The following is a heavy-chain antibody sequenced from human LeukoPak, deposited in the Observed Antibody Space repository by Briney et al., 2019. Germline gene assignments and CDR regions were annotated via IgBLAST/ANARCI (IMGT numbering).Heavy chain of an antibody. CDR2: ISYDVSNK. CDR3: VTDGGPNYYDTFDY. D-gene: IGHD3-22*01. CDR1: GFTFISYA. J-gene: IGHJ4*02. Sequence: PGRSLRLSFSAAGFTFISYAMRWVRQAPGKGLGWGSVISYDVSNKYYADPVKGRFTISRDNSKNKLYLQMNSLRAEDTAVYYCVTDGGPNYYDTFDYWGQGTLVTVSS. V-gene: IGHV3-30-3*01.